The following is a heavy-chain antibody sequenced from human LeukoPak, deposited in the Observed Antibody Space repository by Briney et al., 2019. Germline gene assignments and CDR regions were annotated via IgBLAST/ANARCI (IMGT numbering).Heavy chain of an antibody. Sequence: SETLSLTCAVYGGSFSGYYWSWIRQPPGKGLEWIGEINHSGSTNYNPSLKSRVTISVDTSKNQFSLKLSSVTAADTAVYYCARGGPNSSDLRRVKSKNWFDPWGQGTLVTVSS. CDR2: INHSGST. D-gene: IGHD6-25*01. CDR3: ARGGPNSSDLRRVKSKNWFDP. CDR1: GGSFSGYY. J-gene: IGHJ5*02. V-gene: IGHV4-34*01.